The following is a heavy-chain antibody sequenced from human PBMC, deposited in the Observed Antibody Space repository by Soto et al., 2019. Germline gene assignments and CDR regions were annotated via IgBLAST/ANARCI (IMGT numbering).Heavy chain of an antibody. V-gene: IGHV3-33*01. J-gene: IGHJ4*02. D-gene: IGHD6-19*01. Sequence: QVQLVESGGGVVQPGGSLRLSCAASGFTFNSHAMHWVRQAPGKGLEWVAIMWFDGSNKDYADSVKGRFTVSRDNSKRTLFLQMSSLRAEDTALYYCARTPFSSGWYNFDYWGQGALVTVSS. CDR2: MWFDGSNK. CDR1: GFTFNSHA. CDR3: ARTPFSSGWYNFDY.